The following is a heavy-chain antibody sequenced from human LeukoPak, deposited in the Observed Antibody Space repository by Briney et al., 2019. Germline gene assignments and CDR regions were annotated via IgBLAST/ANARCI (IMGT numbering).Heavy chain of an antibody. CDR3: ARWSGSVTARNYYYYMDV. D-gene: IGHD6-6*01. CDR1: GGSISSYY. J-gene: IGHJ6*03. V-gene: IGHV4-59*08. CDR2: IYYSGST. Sequence: PSETLSLTCTVSGGSISSYYWSWIRQPPGKGLEWIGYIYYSGSTYYNPSLKSRVTISVDRSKNQFSLNLSSVTAADTAVYYCARWSGSVTARNYYYYMDVWGEGTTVTVSS.